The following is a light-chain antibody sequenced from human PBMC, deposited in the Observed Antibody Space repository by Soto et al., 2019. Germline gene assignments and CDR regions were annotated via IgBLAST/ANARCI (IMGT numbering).Light chain of an antibody. CDR2: AAS. CDR1: QSISSY. J-gene: IGKJ5*01. CDR3: QQSESTPA. V-gene: IGKV1-39*01. Sequence: DIQMTQSPSTLSSSVGDRVTITCRASQSISSYLNWYQQKPGKAPKLLIYAASSLQSGVPSRFSGSGSGTDFTLTISSLQPEDFATYYCQQSESTPAFGQGTRLEI.